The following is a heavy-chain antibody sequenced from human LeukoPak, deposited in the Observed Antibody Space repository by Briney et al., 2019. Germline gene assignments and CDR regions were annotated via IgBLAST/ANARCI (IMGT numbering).Heavy chain of an antibody. V-gene: IGHV1-69*13. CDR3: ARDLGKTYYYDSSGYPD. Sequence: VKVSCKASGGTFSSYAISWVRQAPGQGLEWMGGIIPIFGTANYAQKFQGRVTITADESTSTAYMELSSLRSEDTAVYYCARDLGKTYYYDSSGYPDWGQGTLVTVSS. D-gene: IGHD3-22*01. CDR2: IIPIFGTA. J-gene: IGHJ4*02. CDR1: GGTFSSYA.